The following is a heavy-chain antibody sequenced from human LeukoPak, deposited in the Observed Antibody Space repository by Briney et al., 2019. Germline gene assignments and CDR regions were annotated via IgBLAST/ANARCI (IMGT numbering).Heavy chain of an antibody. CDR3: ARGLRGSPAFDY. J-gene: IGHJ4*02. Sequence: ASVKVSCKASGYTFADYYMNWVRQAPGQGLEWMGWINPDNGGTNYAQKFQGRVTMTRDTSISTAYMELSRLRSDDTAVYYCARGLRGSPAFDYWGQGTLVTVSS. V-gene: IGHV1-2*02. CDR1: GYTFADYY. CDR2: INPDNGGT. D-gene: IGHD2-2*01.